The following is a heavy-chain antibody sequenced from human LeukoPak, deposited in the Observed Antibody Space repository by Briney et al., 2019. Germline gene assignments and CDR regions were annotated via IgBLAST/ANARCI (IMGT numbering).Heavy chain of an antibody. CDR2: ISGSGGNT. CDR1: GITLSNYG. V-gene: IGHV3-23*01. CDR3: AKRGVVIRVILVGFHKEAYYFDS. J-gene: IGHJ4*02. D-gene: IGHD3-22*01. Sequence: GGSLRLSCAVSGITLSNYGMSWVRQAPGKGLEWVSGISGSGGNTYYADSVKGRFTISRDNSKNTLYLQMNSLRAEDTAVYFCAKRGVVIRVILVGFHKEAYYFDSWGQGALVTASS.